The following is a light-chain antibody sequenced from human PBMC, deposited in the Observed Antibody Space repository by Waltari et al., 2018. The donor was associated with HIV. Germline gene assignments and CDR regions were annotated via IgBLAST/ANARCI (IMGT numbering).Light chain of an antibody. J-gene: IGLJ1*01. V-gene: IGLV1-44*01. Sequence: QSVLTQPPSASGPPDQRVILSCSGSSSNIGRNTVTSYQQLPVAAPRPLIHRLDQRPSGVPDRFSGSKSGASASLAISGLQSEDEADYYCAAWDDSLNAYVFGGGTKVTVL. CDR2: RLD. CDR3: AAWDDSLNAYV. CDR1: SSNIGRNT.